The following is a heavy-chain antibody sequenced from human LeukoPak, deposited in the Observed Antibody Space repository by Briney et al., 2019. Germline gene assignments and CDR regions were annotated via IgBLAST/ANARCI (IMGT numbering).Heavy chain of an antibody. CDR2: ITPNSGST. D-gene: IGHD3-22*01. J-gene: IGHJ5*01. Sequence: ASVKVCCKASGYTFTYYYIHWVRQAPGQGLELMGGITPNSGSTNYAQKFLGRATLTSDTTISTASLELSSLRSDDTAVYYCARLEGRGYRGGWLDSWGQGTLVTVSS. CDR3: ARLEGRGYRGGWLDS. CDR1: GYTFTYYY. V-gene: IGHV1-2*02.